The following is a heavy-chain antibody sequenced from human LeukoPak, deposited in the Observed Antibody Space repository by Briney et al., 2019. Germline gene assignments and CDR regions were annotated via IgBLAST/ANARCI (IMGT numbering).Heavy chain of an antibody. D-gene: IGHD6-13*01. CDR2: ISSSSSYI. CDR1: GFTFSSYS. J-gene: IGHJ5*02. CDR3: ARGRDSSSWYLPNNWFDP. V-gene: IGHV3-21*01. Sequence: GGSLRLSCAASGFTFSSYSMNWDRQAPGKGLEWVSSISSSSSYIYYADSVKGRFTISRDNAKNSLYLQMNSLRAEDTAVYYCARGRDSSSWYLPNNWFDPWGQGTLVTVSS.